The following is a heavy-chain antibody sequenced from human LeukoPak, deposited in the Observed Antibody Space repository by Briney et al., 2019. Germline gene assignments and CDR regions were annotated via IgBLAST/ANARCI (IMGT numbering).Heavy chain of an antibody. CDR2: ISYDGSNK. V-gene: IGHV3-30-3*01. CDR1: GFTFSSYA. J-gene: IGHJ4*02. Sequence: GGSLRLSCAASGFTFSSYAMHWVRQAPGKGLEWVAVISYDGSNKYYADSVKGRFTISRDNSKNTLYLQMNSVRAEDTAVYYCSAFDYWGQGTLVTVSS. CDR3: SAFDY.